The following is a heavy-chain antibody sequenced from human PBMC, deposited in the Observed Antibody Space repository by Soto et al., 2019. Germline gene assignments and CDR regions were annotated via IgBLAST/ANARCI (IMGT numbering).Heavy chain of an antibody. V-gene: IGHV1-69*01. CDR2: IIPMYGPA. J-gene: IGHJ5*02. CDR3: ARVTSMVRGVIDNWFDP. Sequence: QVPLVQSGAEVKKPGSSVTVSCKASGGTFSSYAIHWVRQAPGQGLEWMGGIIPMYGPAKYAQRFQGRVTITADESTTTVYMERTRLTSQDTAVYYCARVTSMVRGVIDNWFDPWGHGTLVTVSS. D-gene: IGHD3-10*01. CDR1: GGTFSSYA.